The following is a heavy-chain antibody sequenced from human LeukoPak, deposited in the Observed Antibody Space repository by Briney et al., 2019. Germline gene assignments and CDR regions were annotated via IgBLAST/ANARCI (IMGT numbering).Heavy chain of an antibody. CDR3: ARNENSGWGYFDY. CDR2: ISYDGSNK. Sequence: GGSLRLSCAASGFTFSSYGMHWVRQAPGKGLKWLAVISYDGSNKYYADSVKGRFTISRDNSKDTLYLQMNSLRAEDTAVYYCARNENSGWGYFDYWGQGTLVTVSS. V-gene: IGHV3-30*03. CDR1: GFTFSSYG. D-gene: IGHD5-12*01. J-gene: IGHJ4*02.